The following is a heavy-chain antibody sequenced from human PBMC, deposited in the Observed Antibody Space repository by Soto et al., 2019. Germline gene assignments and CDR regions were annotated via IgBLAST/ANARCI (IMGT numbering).Heavy chain of an antibody. J-gene: IGHJ4*02. CDR2: IFHSGST. CDR3: ARETTGYGGKDY. Sequence: QVQLQESGPGLVKPSGTLSLTCAVSGDSISSSNWWSWVRQPPGKGLEWIGEIFHSGSTNYNPSLKSRVSISVDKSKNQFSLKLTSVTAADTAVYYCARETTGYGGKDYWGQGTLVTVSS. V-gene: IGHV4-4*02. CDR1: GDSISSSNW. D-gene: IGHD4-17*01.